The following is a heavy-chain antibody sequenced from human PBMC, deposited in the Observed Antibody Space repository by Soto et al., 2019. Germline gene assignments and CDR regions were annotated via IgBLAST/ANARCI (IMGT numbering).Heavy chain of an antibody. CDR2: TNSDGTDS. CDR1: GFDFEDYA. V-gene: IGHV3-43D*04. D-gene: IGHD3-22*01. J-gene: IGHJ4*02. CDR3: AKSLYYYDSSPLDH. Sequence: WRSLRLSCAAAGFDFEDYAMHWVRQVPGKGLEWVSLTNSDGTDSHYVDSVKGRFTISRDNAKRTLYLQMDRLRPEDTALYFCAKSLYYYDSSPLDHWGQGTLVTVSS.